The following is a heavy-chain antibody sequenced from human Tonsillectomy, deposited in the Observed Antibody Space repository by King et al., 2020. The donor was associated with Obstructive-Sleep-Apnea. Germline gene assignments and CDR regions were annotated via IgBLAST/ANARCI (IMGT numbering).Heavy chain of an antibody. Sequence: VQLVESGPGLVEPSETLSLTCTVFGASVKSHYWSWIRQPAGEGLEWIGRIYTRGSTDYNPSLNSRVTMSVDTSKNQFSLKLTSVTAADTAVYYCARVGKTVYYYYGMDVWGQGTTVTVSS. D-gene: IGHD1-1*01. J-gene: IGHJ6*02. CDR2: IYTRGST. V-gene: IGHV4-4*07. CDR1: GASVKSHY. CDR3: ARVGKTVYYYYGMDV.